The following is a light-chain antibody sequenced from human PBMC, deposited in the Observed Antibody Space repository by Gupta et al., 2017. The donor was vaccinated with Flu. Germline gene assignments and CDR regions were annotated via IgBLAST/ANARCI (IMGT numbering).Light chain of an antibody. J-gene: IGKJ3*01. CDR3: QQRDNWPFLT. Sequence: EIVLTQSPATLSLSPGERASLSCRASQSILTYLAWYQQRPGLAPRLLIYDASNRATGIPPRFSGSGYGTDFTLTISSREPEDFAVYYCQQRDNWPFLTFGHGTKVDIK. CDR1: QSILTY. V-gene: IGKV3-11*01. CDR2: DAS.